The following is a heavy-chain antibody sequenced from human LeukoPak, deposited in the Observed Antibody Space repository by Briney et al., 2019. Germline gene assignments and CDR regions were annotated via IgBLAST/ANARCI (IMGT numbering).Heavy chain of an antibody. D-gene: IGHD3-9*01. Sequence: KPSETLSLTCAVYGGSFSGYYWSWIRQPPGKGLEWIGEINHSGSTNYNPSLKSRVTISVDTSKNQFSLKLSSVTAADTAVYYCARGGDILTGYDFVIWGQGTMVTVSS. CDR2: INHSGST. CDR3: ARGGDILTGYDFVI. J-gene: IGHJ3*02. V-gene: IGHV4-34*01. CDR1: GGSFSGYY.